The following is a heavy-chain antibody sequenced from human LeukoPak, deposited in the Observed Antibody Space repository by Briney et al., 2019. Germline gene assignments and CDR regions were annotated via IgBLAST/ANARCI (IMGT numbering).Heavy chain of an antibody. CDR2: MYYSGST. CDR3: ARGDMVNAFDI. J-gene: IGHJ4*02. CDR1: SGSISSVGSY. V-gene: IGHV4-31*03. D-gene: IGHD5-12*01. Sequence: SETLSLTCTVSSGSISSVGSYWSWIRQHPGKGLEWIGYMYYSGSTYYNPSLKSRVTISVDTSKNQFSLKLSSVTAADTAVYYCARGDMVNAFDIWGQGALVTVSS.